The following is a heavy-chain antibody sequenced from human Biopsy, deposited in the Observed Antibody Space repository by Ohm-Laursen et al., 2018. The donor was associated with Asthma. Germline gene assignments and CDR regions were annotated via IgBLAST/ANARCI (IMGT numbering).Heavy chain of an antibody. V-gene: IGHV1-18*01. D-gene: IGHD3-10*01. CDR1: GYTFNSAG. Sequence: ASVKVSCKTSGYTFNSAGITWVRQAPGQGLEWMGWISVYNGNTKVAQKLQDRVTMITDTSTSTAYVELRSLRSDDTAVYFCARAVDYSHYYGIGVWGQGTTVTVS. J-gene: IGHJ6*02. CDR2: ISVYNGNT. CDR3: ARAVDYSHYYGIGV.